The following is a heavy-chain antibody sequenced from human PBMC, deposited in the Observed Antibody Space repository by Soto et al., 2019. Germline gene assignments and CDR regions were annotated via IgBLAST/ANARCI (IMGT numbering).Heavy chain of an antibody. Sequence: EVQLLESWGGLVQPGGSLRLSCAASGFTFGSYALSWVRQAPGKGLEWVSVISGSGGSTYYADSVKGRFTISRDNSKNTLYLQMNSLRAEDTAVYYCARRTSGWYLDYWGQGTLVTVSS. D-gene: IGHD6-19*01. J-gene: IGHJ4*02. CDR2: ISGSGGST. CDR3: ARRTSGWYLDY. CDR1: GFTFGSYA. V-gene: IGHV3-23*01.